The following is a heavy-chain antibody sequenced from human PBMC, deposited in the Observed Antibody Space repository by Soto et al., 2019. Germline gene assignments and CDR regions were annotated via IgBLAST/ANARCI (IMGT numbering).Heavy chain of an antibody. V-gene: IGHV1-69*04. CDR3: ARDRGDGYNNI. Sequence: ASVKVSCKASGGTFSSYTISWVRQAPGQGLEWMGRIVPILGIANYAQKFQGRVTITADKSTSTAYMELSSLRSEDTAVYYCARDRGDGYNNIWGQGTMVTVSS. CDR2: IVPILGIA. CDR1: GGTFSSYT. J-gene: IGHJ3*02. D-gene: IGHD5-12*01.